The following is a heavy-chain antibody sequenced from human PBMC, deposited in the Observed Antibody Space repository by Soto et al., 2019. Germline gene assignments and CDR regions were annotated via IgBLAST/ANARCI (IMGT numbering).Heavy chain of an antibody. V-gene: IGHV3-30*18. J-gene: IGHJ4*02. CDR3: AKEPRWSHYFDY. CDR1: GFIFSNYG. Sequence: GGSLRLSCAASGFIFSNYGMHWARQAPGKGLEWVAVISYDGSNKYYADSVKGRFTISRDNSKNTLYLQMDSLRAEDTAVYYCAKEPRWSHYFDYWGQGTWVTVSS. CDR2: ISYDGSNK. D-gene: IGHD2-15*01.